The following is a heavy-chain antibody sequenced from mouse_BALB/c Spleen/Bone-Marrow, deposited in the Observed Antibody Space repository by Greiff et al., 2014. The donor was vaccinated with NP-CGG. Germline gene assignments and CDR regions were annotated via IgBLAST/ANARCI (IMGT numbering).Heavy chain of an antibody. CDR1: GYTFTSYV. D-gene: IGHD2-10*02. Sequence: VQLQQSGPELVKPGASVKMSCKASGYTFTSYVMHWVKQKPGQGLEWIGYINPYNDGSKYNEKFKGKATLTSDKSSSTAYKELSSLTSEDSAVYYCARKVWYYAMDYWGQGTSATVSS. CDR2: INPYNDGS. J-gene: IGHJ4*01. CDR3: ARKVWYYAMDY. V-gene: IGHV1-14*01.